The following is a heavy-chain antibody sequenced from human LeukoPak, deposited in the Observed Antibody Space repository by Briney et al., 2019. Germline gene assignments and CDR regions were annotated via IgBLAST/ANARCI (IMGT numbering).Heavy chain of an antibody. Sequence: ASVKVSCKASGGTFSSYAISWVRQAPGQGLEWMGGIIPIFGTANYAQKFQGRVTITADESTSTAYMELSSLRSEDTAVYYCARESRITMVRGVISHYYYYYYMDVWGKGTTVTISS. CDR2: IIPIFGTA. D-gene: IGHD3-10*01. CDR1: GGTFSSYA. CDR3: ARESRITMVRGVISHYYYYYYMDV. J-gene: IGHJ6*03. V-gene: IGHV1-69*13.